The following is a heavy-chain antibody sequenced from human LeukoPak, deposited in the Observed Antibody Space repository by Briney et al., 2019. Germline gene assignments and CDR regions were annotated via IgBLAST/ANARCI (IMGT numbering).Heavy chain of an antibody. CDR1: GFTISSYE. V-gene: IGHV3-48*03. Sequence: GGSLRLSCGASGFTISSYEMNWARQAPGKGLEWISYISSSARNIYHADSAKGRFTISRDNAKNSVYLQMNSLRAEDTAVYYCVRDKGAIMDYWGQGTLVTVSS. CDR3: VRDKGAIMDY. J-gene: IGHJ4*02. CDR2: ISSSARNI.